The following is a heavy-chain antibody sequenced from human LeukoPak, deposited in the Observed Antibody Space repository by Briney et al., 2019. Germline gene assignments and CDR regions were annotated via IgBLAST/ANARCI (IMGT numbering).Heavy chain of an antibody. CDR2: ISSSGSTI. J-gene: IGHJ4*02. D-gene: IGHD2-2*01. CDR3: AREVVVPAAKYDY. V-gene: IGHV3-48*04. Sequence: PGGSLRLSCAASGFTFSTYSMHWVRQAPGKGLEWVSYISSSGSTIYYADSVKGRFTISRDNAKNSLYLQMNSLRAEDTAVYYCAREVVVPAAKYDYWGQGTLVTVSS. CDR1: GFTFSTYS.